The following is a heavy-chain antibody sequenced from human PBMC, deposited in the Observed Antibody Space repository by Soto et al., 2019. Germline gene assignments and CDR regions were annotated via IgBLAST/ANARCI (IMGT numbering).Heavy chain of an antibody. Sequence: SLSLGCAVSGCSVSSVGYYWIWILQHPGQARKWIGYIYYCRITYYNPSLKSRVTISVDTSKNHFSLKLSSVTAADTAVYYCARGARRVTIIGVVIIGAFDIWGQGTMVTVSS. CDR3: ARGARRVTIIGVVIIGAFDI. D-gene: IGHD3-3*01. CDR1: GCSVSSVGYY. V-gene: IGHV4-31*11. CDR2: IYYCRIT. J-gene: IGHJ3*02.